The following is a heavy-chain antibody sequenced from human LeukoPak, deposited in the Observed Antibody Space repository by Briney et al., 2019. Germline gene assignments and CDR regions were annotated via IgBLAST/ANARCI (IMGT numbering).Heavy chain of an antibody. V-gene: IGHV4-61*08. D-gene: IGHD6-13*01. CDR3: ARFIAAAGNDAFDI. J-gene: IGHJ3*02. CDR1: GGSISSGDYY. CDR2: IYYSGST. Sequence: KTSETLSLTCTVSGGSISSGDYYWSWIRQPPGKGLEWIGYIYYSGSTNYNPSLKSRVTISVDTSKNQFSLKLSSVTAADTAVYYCARFIAAAGNDAFDIWGQGTMVTVSS.